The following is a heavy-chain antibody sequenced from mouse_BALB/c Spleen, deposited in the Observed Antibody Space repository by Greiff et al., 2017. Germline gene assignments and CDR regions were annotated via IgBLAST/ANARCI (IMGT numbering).Heavy chain of an antibody. CDR2: INPGSGGT. CDR3: ARLTGTRAYFDY. D-gene: IGHD4-1*01. J-gene: IGHJ2*01. V-gene: IGHV1-53*01. Sequence: QVQLQQPGAELVKPGASVKLSCKASGYTFTSYWMHWVKQRPGQGLEWIGEINPGSGGTNYNEKFKGKATLTADKSSSTAYMQLSSLTSDDSAVYFCARLTGTRAYFDYWGQGTTLTVSS. CDR1: GYTFTSYW.